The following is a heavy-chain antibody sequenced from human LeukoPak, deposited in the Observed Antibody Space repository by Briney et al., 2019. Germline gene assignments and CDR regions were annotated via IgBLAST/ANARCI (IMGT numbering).Heavy chain of an antibody. Sequence: SVTLSLTCTVSGGSISSYYWSWIRQPPGKGLEWIGYIYSSGSTNYNPSLKSRVTISVDTSKNQFSLKLSSVTAADTAVYYCARDRHTTVTTYYFDYWGQGTLVTVSS. D-gene: IGHD4-17*01. J-gene: IGHJ4*02. CDR3: ARDRHTTVTTYYFDY. CDR1: GGSISSYY. V-gene: IGHV4-59*01. CDR2: IYSSGST.